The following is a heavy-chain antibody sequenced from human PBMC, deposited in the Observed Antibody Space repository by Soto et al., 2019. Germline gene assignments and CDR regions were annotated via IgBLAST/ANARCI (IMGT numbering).Heavy chain of an antibody. J-gene: IGHJ6*03. Sequence: GGSLRLSCAASGFTFSSYEMNWVRQAPGKGLEWVSYISSSGSTIYYADSVKGRFTISRDNAKNSLYLQMNSLRAEDTAVYYCARDLVVAPVLYYYYMDVWGKGTTVTVSS. V-gene: IGHV3-48*03. CDR2: ISSSGSTI. CDR3: ARDLVVAPVLYYYYMDV. CDR1: GFTFSSYE. D-gene: IGHD2-2*01.